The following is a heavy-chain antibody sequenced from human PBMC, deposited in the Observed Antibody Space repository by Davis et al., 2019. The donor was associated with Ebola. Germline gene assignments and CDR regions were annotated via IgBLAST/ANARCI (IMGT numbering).Heavy chain of an antibody. J-gene: IGHJ4*02. CDR2: IVVGSGNT. CDR1: GFTFSSSG. D-gene: IGHD1-14*01. CDR3: AASAGTVGKFAF. Sequence: SVKVSCMASGFTFSSSGTQWVRQARGQRLEWIGGIVVGSGNTNYAQKFRERLTMTRDMSTSTAYMEPSSLRFEGTAVYYCAASAGTVGKFAFWGQGTLVTVSS. V-gene: IGHV1-58*02.